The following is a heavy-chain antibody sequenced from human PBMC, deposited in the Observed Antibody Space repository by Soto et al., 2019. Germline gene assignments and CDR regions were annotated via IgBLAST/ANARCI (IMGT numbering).Heavy chain of an antibody. Sequence: QVQLVQSGAEVKKPGASVKVSCKTSGYIFPSYGISWVRQAPGQGLEWMGWISVYNGYANYSQKFQGRVTMTTDRHASTAYMDLRSVTSDDTPVFYCARHGSGNYSGYWGQGTLVLVPS. D-gene: IGHD4-4*01. J-gene: IGHJ4*02. V-gene: IGHV1-18*01. CDR1: GYIFPSYG. CDR2: ISVYNGYA. CDR3: ARHGSGNYSGY.